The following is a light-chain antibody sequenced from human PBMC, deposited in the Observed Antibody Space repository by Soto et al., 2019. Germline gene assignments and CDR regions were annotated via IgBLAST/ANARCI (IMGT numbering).Light chain of an antibody. J-gene: IGLJ1*01. CDR2: EVR. Sequence: QSVLTQPASVSGSPGQSITIACTGTNRDVGSYNLVSWYQQRPGEAPKLIISEVRNRPSGISYRFTGSKSGTSASLAITGLQAEDEGDYYCQSCDSTLSARYVFGTGTKLTVL. V-gene: IGLV2-14*01. CDR1: NRDVGSYNL. CDR3: QSCDSTLSARYV.